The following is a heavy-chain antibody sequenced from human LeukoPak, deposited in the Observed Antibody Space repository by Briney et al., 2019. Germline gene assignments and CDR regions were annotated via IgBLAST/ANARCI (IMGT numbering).Heavy chain of an antibody. CDR2: ISYDGSNK. Sequence: GGSLRLSCAASGFTFSSYAMHWVRQAPGKGLEWVAVISYDGSNKYYADSVKGRFTISRDNSKNTLYLQMNSLRAEDTAVYYYATVARSIVGATYWGDAFDIWGQGTMVTVSS. CDR3: ATVARSIVGATYWGDAFDI. CDR1: GFTFSSYA. J-gene: IGHJ3*02. D-gene: IGHD1-26*01. V-gene: IGHV3-30*04.